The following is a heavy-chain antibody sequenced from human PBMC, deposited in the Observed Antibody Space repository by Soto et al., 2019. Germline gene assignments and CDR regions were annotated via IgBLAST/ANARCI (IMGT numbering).Heavy chain of an antibody. CDR3: AKAPHSSTVTSDFDY. CDR1: GFTFSSYG. V-gene: IGHV3-30*18. CDR2: ISYDGSNK. J-gene: IGHJ4*02. Sequence: GGSLRLSCAASGFTFSSYGMHWVRQAPGKGLEWVAVISYDGSNKYYADSVKGRFTISRDNSKNTLYLQMNSLRAEDTAVYYCAKAPHSSTVTSDFDYWGQGTLVTVSS. D-gene: IGHD4-17*01.